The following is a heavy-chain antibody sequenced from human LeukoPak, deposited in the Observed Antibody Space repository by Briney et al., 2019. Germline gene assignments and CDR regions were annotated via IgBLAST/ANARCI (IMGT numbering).Heavy chain of an antibody. J-gene: IGHJ4*02. D-gene: IGHD3-10*01. CDR1: GGSISGQY. CDR3: ARHLSYSGSGPYFDS. V-gene: IGHV4-59*08. CDR2: IYYTGIS. Sequence: SETLSLTCTASGGSISGQYWSWTRQPPGKGLEWIAYIYYTGISDYNPSLKSRATISLDTSKNQFSLRLTSVTAADTAVYYCARHLSYSGSGPYFDSWGQGTLVTVSS.